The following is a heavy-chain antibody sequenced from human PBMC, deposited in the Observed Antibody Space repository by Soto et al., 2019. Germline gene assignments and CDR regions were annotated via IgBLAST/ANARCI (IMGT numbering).Heavy chain of an antibody. CDR3: ARSMYSTSAQLYYGMDV. CDR1: GYSIRSGYF. D-gene: IGHD6-6*01. J-gene: IGHJ6*02. CDR2: MYHSGIT. Sequence: SGYSIRSGYFWGWIRQPPGKGLEWIGSMYHSGITYYNLSLKSRVTISVDTSKNQLSLKLSSATAADTAVYYCARSMYSTSAQLYYGMDVWGQGTTVTVSS. V-gene: IGHV4-38-2*01.